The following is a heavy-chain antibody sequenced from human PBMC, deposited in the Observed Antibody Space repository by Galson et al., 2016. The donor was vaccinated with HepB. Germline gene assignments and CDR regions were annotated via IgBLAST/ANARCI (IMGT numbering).Heavy chain of an antibody. D-gene: IGHD3-10*01. Sequence: CAISGDSVSSNGAAWNWIRQSPSRGLEWLGRTYYRSKWFYGYAVSVKSRITINQDTPKNPLSLQLNSVTPEDTAVYFFARSRVVKGVSGRAYYYHGMDVWGKGTTVAVSS. V-gene: IGHV6-1*01. J-gene: IGHJ6*04. CDR2: TYYRSKWFY. CDR1: GDSVSSNGAA. CDR3: ARSRVVKGVSGRAYYYHGMDV.